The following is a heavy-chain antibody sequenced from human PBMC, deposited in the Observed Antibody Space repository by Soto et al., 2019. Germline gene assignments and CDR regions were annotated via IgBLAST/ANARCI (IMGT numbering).Heavy chain of an antibody. V-gene: IGHV4-30-4*01. D-gene: IGHD3-22*01. CDR2: TSFSGYT. Sequence: QVQLQESGPGLVKPSQTLSLTRTVSGDSVSGGDSYWSWIRQPPGQALEWIGYTSFSGYTSYTPSLKSRVTISVDMSKSQFSLRLTSVTATDTAIYYCVRGGNPYHYATSGPGTFDKWGQGTLVSFSS. CDR3: VRGGNPYHYATSGPGTFDK. J-gene: IGHJ4*02. CDR1: GDSVSGGDSY.